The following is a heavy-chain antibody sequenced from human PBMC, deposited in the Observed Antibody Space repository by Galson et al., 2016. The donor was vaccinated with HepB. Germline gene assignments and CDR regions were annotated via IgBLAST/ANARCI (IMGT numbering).Heavy chain of an antibody. CDR1: GFSFSTSG. CDR2: ITGSGTTT. D-gene: IGHD3-16*01. J-gene: IGHJ4*02. CDR3: GKHGGFDY. V-gene: IGHV3-23*01. Sequence: SLRLSCAASGFSFSTSGMSWVRQTPGRGLEWLSGITGSGTTTHYADSVKGRFTISRDNSKNTLYVYMNSLRVGDTAVYYCGKHGGFDYWGQGALVTVSS.